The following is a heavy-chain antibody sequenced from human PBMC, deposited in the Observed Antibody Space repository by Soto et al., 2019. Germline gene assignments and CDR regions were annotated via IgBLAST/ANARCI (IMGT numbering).Heavy chain of an antibody. CDR3: ARRYGGNLAY. CDR1: GGSISNFY. Sequence: QVQLQESGPGLVKPSETLSLTCTVSGGSISNFYWSWIRQPPGKGLEWIGYIYYSGSTNYNPSLKSRVTISVDTSKNQFSLKPSSVTAADTAVYFCARRYGGNLAYWGQGTLVTVSS. J-gene: IGHJ4*02. V-gene: IGHV4-59*08. CDR2: IYYSGST. D-gene: IGHD1-26*01.